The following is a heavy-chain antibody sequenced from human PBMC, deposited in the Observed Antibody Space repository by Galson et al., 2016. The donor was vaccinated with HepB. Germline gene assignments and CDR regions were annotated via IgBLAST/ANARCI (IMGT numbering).Heavy chain of an antibody. Sequence: SLRLSCAASGFTFSTYWMHWVRQAPGKGLVWVARIKNDGSCTSYADSVKGRFTISRDNAKNTLYLQMNSLRAEDTAVYYCARAQHHVLRFLEWLLWSAFDIWGQGTMVTVSS. J-gene: IGHJ3*02. CDR3: ARAQHHVLRFLEWLLWSAFDI. CDR2: IKNDGSCT. CDR1: GFTFSTYW. V-gene: IGHV3-74*01. D-gene: IGHD3-3*01.